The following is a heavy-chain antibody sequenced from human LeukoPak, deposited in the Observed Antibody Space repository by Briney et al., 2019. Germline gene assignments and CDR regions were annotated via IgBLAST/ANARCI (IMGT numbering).Heavy chain of an antibody. D-gene: IGHD4-11*01. Sequence: GGSLRLSCAASGFTSSSDWMHWVRQAPGKGLVWVSRIKGDGSTTSYADSVKGRFTISRDNAKNTLYLQMNSLRAEDTAVYFCARSDYFDPWGQGTLVTVSS. CDR3: ARSDYFDP. CDR1: GFTSSSDW. J-gene: IGHJ5*02. CDR2: IKGDGSTT. V-gene: IGHV3-74*01.